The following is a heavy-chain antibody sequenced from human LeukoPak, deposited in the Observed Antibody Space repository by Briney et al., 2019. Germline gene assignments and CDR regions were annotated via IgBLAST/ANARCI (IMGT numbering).Heavy chain of an antibody. CDR2: VNHSGST. D-gene: IGHD1-26*01. J-gene: IGHJ3*02. V-gene: IGHV4-34*01. CDR3: ARQRGELLKSPPRRVRRAFDI. CDR1: GESFSGYY. Sequence: SETLSLTCDVYGESFSGYYWSWIRQPPGKGLEWIGEVNHSGSTNYNPSLKSRVTLSVDTSKNQFSLKLSSVTAAATAVYYCARQRGELLKSPPRRVRRAFDIWGQGTMVTVSS.